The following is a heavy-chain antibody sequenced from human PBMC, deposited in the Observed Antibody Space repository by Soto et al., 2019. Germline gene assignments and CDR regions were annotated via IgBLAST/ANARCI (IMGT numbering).Heavy chain of an antibody. J-gene: IGHJ3*02. CDR1: GFTFGSHD. CDR3: TEGTRLDI. D-gene: IGHD6-19*01. CDR2: ISVSDPGT. V-gene: IGHV3-23*01. Sequence: EVQLLESGGGLEQPGGSLRLSCAASGFTFGSHDMSWVRQAPGKALEWVSSISVSDPGTYYADSVKGRFTTSRDISKNTLFLQMDSLRAEDTALYYCTEGTRLDIWGQGTMVTVSS.